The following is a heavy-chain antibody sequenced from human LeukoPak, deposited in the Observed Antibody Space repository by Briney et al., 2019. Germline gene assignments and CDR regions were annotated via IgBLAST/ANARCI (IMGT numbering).Heavy chain of an antibody. D-gene: IGHD5-18*01. CDR1: GFTFSSYW. CDR2: IKQDGSEK. V-gene: IGHV3-7*01. Sequence: PGGSLRLSCAASGFTFSSYWMSWVRQAPGKGLEWVANIKQDGSEKYYVDSVEGRFAISRDNAKNSLYLQMNSLRAEDTAVYYCARDLRYSYGFFDYWGQGTLVTVSS. CDR3: ARDLRYSYGFFDY. J-gene: IGHJ4*02.